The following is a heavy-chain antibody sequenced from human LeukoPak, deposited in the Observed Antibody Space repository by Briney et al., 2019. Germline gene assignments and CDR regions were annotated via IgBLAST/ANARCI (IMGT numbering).Heavy chain of an antibody. CDR3: AKDLGSSPYHYYGMDV. CDR1: GFTFSSYG. Sequence: GGSLRLSCAASGFTFSSYGMHWVRQAPGKGLEWVAVISYDGSNKYYADSVKGRFAISRDNSKNTLYLQMNSLRAEDTAVYYCAKDLGSSPYHYYGMDVWGQGTTVTVSS. V-gene: IGHV3-30*18. CDR2: ISYDGSNK. D-gene: IGHD6-6*01. J-gene: IGHJ6*02.